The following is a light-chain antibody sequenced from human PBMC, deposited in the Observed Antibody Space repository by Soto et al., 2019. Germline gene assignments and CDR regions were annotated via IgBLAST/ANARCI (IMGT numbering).Light chain of an antibody. J-gene: IGKJ2*01. CDR1: QSISSE. Sequence: EIVMTQSPATLSVSPGESATLSCRASQSISSELAWYQQKPGQPPRLLIYGASTSATGVPARFTGSGSGSDFTLTISGLQSEDCAVYYCQQGHNLPLTFGQGTRLEI. CDR2: GAS. V-gene: IGKV3-15*01. CDR3: QQGHNLPLT.